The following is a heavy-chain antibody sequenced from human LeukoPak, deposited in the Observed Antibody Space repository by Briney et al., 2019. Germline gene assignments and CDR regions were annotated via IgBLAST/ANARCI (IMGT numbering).Heavy chain of an antibody. D-gene: IGHD6-19*01. V-gene: IGHV3-23*01. CDR2: ISGSGDNT. CDR3: AKERYSSGWYAYMDV. CDR1: GFTFSSYA. J-gene: IGHJ6*04. Sequence: GGSLRLSCAASGFTFSSYAMNWVRQAPGQGLEWVSAISGSGDNTYYADSVKGRFTISRDNSKSTVYLQMDSLRSEDTAVYYCAKERYSSGWYAYMDVWGKGTTVTVSS.